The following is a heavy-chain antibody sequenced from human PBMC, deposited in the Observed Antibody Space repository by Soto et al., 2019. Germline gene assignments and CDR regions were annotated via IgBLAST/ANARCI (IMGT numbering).Heavy chain of an antibody. V-gene: IGHV4-34*01. J-gene: IGHJ4*02. CDR3: ARGSTSRIFDY. Sequence: PSETLSLTCAVYGGSFSGYYWSWIRQPPGKGLEWIGEINHSGSTNYNPSLKSRVTISVDTSKNQFSLKLSSVTAADTAVYYCARGSTSRIFDYWGQGTLVTVSS. CDR1: GGSFSGYY. D-gene: IGHD2-2*01. CDR2: INHSGST.